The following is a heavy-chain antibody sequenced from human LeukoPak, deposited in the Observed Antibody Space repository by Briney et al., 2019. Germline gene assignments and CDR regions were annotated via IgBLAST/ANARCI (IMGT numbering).Heavy chain of an antibody. D-gene: IGHD6-13*01. Sequence: ASVKVSCKASGGTFSSYAISWVRQAPGQGVEWMGGISAYNGNTNYPQKLQGRVTMTTDTSTNTAYMDLRSPRSDDTAVYYCARAIASTDSRYSYYYYMDVWGKGTTVTVSS. CDR2: ISAYNGNT. V-gene: IGHV1-18*01. CDR3: ARAIASTDSRYSYYYYMDV. CDR1: GGTFSSYA. J-gene: IGHJ6*03.